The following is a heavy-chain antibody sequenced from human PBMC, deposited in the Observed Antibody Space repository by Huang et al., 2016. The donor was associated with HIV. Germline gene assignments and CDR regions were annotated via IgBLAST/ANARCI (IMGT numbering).Heavy chain of an antibody. Sequence: QVQLVQSGAEVKKPGASVKFSCKNSGYTFTSYSIHWVRQAPGQGLEWMGSINPDVDSTSYAPKFQGRVTMTRDTSTSTVYMELSSLRSEDTAMYYCAREGQGYAMDVWGQGTTVTVSS. CDR2: INPDVDST. CDR1: GYTFTSYS. V-gene: IGHV1-46*01. CDR3: AREGQGYAMDV. J-gene: IGHJ6*02.